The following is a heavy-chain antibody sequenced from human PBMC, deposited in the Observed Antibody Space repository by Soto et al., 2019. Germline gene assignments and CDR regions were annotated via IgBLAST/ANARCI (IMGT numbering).Heavy chain of an antibody. Sequence: PSQTLSLPCAISGDSVSSTGAAWNWIRQSPSRGLEWLGRTYYRARWYSDYAPSGKRRITVNPDTSQNPFSLQLNSVTPEDPAIYYCARDPPCFHSAFDFWGQGTLVTVSS. CDR1: GDSVSSTGAA. CDR2: TYYRARWYS. D-gene: IGHD3-16*01. CDR3: ARDPPCFHSAFDF. V-gene: IGHV6-1*01. J-gene: IGHJ4*02.